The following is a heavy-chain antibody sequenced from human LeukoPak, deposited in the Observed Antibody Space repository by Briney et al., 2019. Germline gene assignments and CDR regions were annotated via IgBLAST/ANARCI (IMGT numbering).Heavy chain of an antibody. V-gene: IGHV3-7*03. Sequence: GGSLRHSCAASGFSFSGYWRSWVRQTPGKGLEWVANIKQDGSVKNSVDSMKGRFTISRDNTKNSLYLEMNSLKAEDTAVYYCVRGRGHFDLWGQGTLVTVSS. CDR3: VRGRGHFDL. CDR2: IKQDGSVK. J-gene: IGHJ4*02. D-gene: IGHD3-10*01. CDR1: GFSFSGYW.